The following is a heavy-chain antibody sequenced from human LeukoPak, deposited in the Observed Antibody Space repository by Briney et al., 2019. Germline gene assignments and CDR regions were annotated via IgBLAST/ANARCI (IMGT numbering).Heavy chain of an antibody. Sequence: RSLRLSCAASGFTFSSYTMHWVRQAPGKGLEWVAVISYDGSNKYYADSVKGRFTISRDNSKNTLYLQMNSLRAEDTAVYYCARVAPSWGGYYYIYYYYMDVWGKGTTVTVSS. CDR1: GFTFSSYT. CDR2: ISYDGSNK. CDR3: ARVAPSWGGYYYIYYYYMDV. V-gene: IGHV3-30*01. J-gene: IGHJ6*03. D-gene: IGHD3-22*01.